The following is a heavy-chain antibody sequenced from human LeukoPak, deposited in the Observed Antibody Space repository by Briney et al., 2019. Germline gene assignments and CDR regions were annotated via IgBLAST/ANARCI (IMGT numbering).Heavy chain of an antibody. D-gene: IGHD3-10*01. V-gene: IGHV4-39*01. CDR3: ARHPYYYGSGSYFDY. CDR1: GGSVSSGSYY. Sequence: SETLSLTCTVSGGSVSSGSYYWGWIRQPPGKGLEWIANIYYSGSTYYNPSLKSRVTISVDKSKNQFSLKLSSVTAADTAVYYCARHPYYYGSGSYFDYWGQGTLVTVSS. J-gene: IGHJ4*02. CDR2: IYYSGST.